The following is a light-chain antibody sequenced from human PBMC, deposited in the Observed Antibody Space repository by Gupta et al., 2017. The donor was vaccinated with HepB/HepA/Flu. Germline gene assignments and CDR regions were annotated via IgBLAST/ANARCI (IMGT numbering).Light chain of an antibody. Sequence: DIVMTQSPESLAVSLGETAIINCKSSQSLRSSTHNSVAWYQQKPGQPPTLLICWASAGQSGVPDRLNGRGFGKDFTLPIACRQAADEAVNYGHQNNNPPFTLARGTK. CDR2: WAS. V-gene: IGKV4-1*01. CDR3: HQNNNPPFT. J-gene: IGKJ3*01. CDR1: QSLRSSTHNS.